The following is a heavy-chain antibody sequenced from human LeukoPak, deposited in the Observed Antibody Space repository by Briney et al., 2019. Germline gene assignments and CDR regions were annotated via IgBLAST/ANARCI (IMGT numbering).Heavy chain of an antibody. CDR2: IWYDGSNK. V-gene: IGHV3-33*08. D-gene: IGHD6-13*01. CDR1: GFTFSSYG. J-gene: IGHJ4*02. CDR3: ARDYIAAAGTLDY. Sequence: GGSLRLSCAASGFTFSSYGMHWVRQAPGKGLEWVAVIWYDGSNKYYADSVKGRFTISRDNSKNTLYLQMNSLRAEDTAVYYCARDYIAAAGTLDYWGQGTLVTVSS.